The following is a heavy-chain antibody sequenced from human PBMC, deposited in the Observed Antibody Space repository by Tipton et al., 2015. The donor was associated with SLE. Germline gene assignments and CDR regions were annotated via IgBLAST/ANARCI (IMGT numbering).Heavy chain of an antibody. J-gene: IGHJ5*02. V-gene: IGHV3-21*01. Sequence: SLRLSCAASGFDFISQNMNWARQAPGKGLEGVSSISISSTYISYADSLKGRFTISRDNAKNSLYLQMNSLRAEDTAVYYCASGCDRCNSGWYLGPSWFDPWGQGTLVTVSS. CDR3: ASGCDRCNSGWYLGPSWFDP. CDR2: ISISSTYI. D-gene: IGHD6-19*01. CDR1: GFDFISQN.